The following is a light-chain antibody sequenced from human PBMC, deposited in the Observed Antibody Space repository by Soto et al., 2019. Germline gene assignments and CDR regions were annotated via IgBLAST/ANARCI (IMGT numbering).Light chain of an antibody. CDR3: QQYHNWPPQYT. Sequence: EIVMTQSPVSLSESPGERATLSCRASQTIASNVAWYQQKPGHAPRLLIHGASTRATGVPARFSGSGSGTEFTLTISSLQSEDFAVYYCQQYHNWPPQYTFGQGTKLQMK. CDR1: QTIASN. CDR2: GAS. V-gene: IGKV3-15*01. J-gene: IGKJ2*01.